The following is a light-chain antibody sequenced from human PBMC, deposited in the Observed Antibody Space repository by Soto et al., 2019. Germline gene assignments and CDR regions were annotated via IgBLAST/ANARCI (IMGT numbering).Light chain of an antibody. CDR3: AAWDDSLNGPV. CDR2: GNN. CDR1: SSNIGNNT. V-gene: IGLV1-44*01. J-gene: IGLJ3*02. Sequence: QSVLTQPPSASGTPGQRVTSSCSGSSSNIGNNTVNWYQQLPGTAPKLLIYGNNHRTSGVPDRFSGSKSGTSASLANSGLQSEDEADYFCAAWDDSLNGPVFGGGTKLTVL.